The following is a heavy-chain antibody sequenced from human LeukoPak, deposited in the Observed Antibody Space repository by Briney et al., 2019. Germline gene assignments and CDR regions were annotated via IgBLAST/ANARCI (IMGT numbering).Heavy chain of an antibody. CDR1: GGSISSYY. CDR3: ARDGKGNWFDP. V-gene: IGHV4-4*07. J-gene: IGHJ5*02. D-gene: IGHD1-1*01. CDR2: IYTSGSA. Sequence: SETLSLTCTVSGGSISSYYWSWIRQPAGKGLGWIGRIYTSGSANYNPSLKSRVTMSVDTSKTQFSLKLSSVTDADTAVYYCARDGKGNWFDPWGQGTLVTVSS.